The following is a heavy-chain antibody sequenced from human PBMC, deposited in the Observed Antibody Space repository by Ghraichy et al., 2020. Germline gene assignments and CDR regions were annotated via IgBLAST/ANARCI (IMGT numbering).Heavy chain of an antibody. J-gene: IGHJ4*02. CDR2: IWSDGSKK. CDR1: GFTFRSYG. CDR3: VRDDDTSSHYSYFDY. V-gene: IGHV3-33*01. Sequence: GGSLRLSCATSGFTFRSYGMHWVRQAPGKGLEWVAVIWSDGSKKYYADSVKDRFTISRDDSKNTVYLQMNSLRAEDTAVYYYVRDDDTSSHYSYFDYWGQGTLVTVSS. D-gene: IGHD3-22*01.